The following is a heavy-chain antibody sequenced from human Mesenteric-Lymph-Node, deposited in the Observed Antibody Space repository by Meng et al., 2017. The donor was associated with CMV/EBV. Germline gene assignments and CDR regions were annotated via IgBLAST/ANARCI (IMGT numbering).Heavy chain of an antibody. CDR2: ISPRGSTI. CDR3: ARENWGTPDY. D-gene: IGHD7-27*01. Sequence: GESLKISCAASGFTFTGYYMAWIRQTPGKGLEWVSCISPRGSTIYSADSVKGRFTISRDNAKNSLNLQMNILRAEDTAVYYCARENWGTPDYWGQGTLVTVSS. CDR1: GFTFTGYY. J-gene: IGHJ4*02. V-gene: IGHV3-11*04.